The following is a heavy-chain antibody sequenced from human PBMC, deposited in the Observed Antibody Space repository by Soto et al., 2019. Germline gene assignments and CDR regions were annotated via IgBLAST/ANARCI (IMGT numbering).Heavy chain of an antibody. CDR2: ITGTGGTT. Sequence: PGGSLRLSCAASGFTFNTYSVSWVRQAPGKGLEWVAHITGTGGTTYYADSVRGRFTISRGTSRNILYLQMNSLRAEDTALYYCAKCMQAYWNYDAHHVWGQGTMVTVSS. J-gene: IGHJ3*01. CDR3: AKCMQAYWNYDAHHV. D-gene: IGHD1-7*01. V-gene: IGHV3-23*01. CDR1: GFTFNTYS.